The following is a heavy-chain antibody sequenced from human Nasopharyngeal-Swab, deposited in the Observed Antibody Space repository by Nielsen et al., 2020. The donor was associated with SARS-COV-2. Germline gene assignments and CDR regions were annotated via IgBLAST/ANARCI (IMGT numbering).Heavy chain of an antibody. Sequence: GESLKISCAASGFTISSNGMNWVRQAPGKGLEWVAYISSSSGTSYYADSVKGRFTISSDNPKNSLYLQMNSLRDEDTAVYYCARDVGIVGATLDNWGQGTLVTVSS. J-gene: IGHJ4*02. D-gene: IGHD1-26*01. CDR3: ARDVGIVGATLDN. CDR2: ISSSSGTS. CDR1: GFTISSNG. V-gene: IGHV3-48*02.